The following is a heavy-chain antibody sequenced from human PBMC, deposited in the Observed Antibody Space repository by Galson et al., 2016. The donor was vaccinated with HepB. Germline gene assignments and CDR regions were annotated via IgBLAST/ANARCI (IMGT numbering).Heavy chain of an antibody. CDR2: ISVVTTTA. D-gene: IGHD3-9*01. V-gene: IGHV3-48*02. CDR3: ARAPFLTGYFPSYFDY. J-gene: IGHJ4*02. Sequence: SLRLSCAASGFTFSDYSMNWVRQAPGKGLEWVSSISVVTTTAYYADSVKGRFTISRDNAKSSLYLQMNSLRDEDKAVDSCARAPFLTGYFPSYFDYWGQGTLVPVSS. CDR1: GFTFSDYS.